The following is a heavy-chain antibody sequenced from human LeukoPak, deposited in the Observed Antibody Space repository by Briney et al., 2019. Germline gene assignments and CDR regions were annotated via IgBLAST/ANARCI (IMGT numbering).Heavy chain of an antibody. J-gene: IGHJ4*02. CDR1: GYSFSSGDY. CDR2: IYHSGST. Sequence: ETLTLTCTVSGYSFSSGDYWGWIRQPPGKGLEGICSIYHSGSTYYNPSLKSRVTISIDTSKNQFSLKLSSLTADDPAVYYFARGIHDFWSGYYPYYFDYGDRGTLVTVSS. V-gene: IGHV4-38-2*02. D-gene: IGHD3-3*01. CDR3: ARGIHDFWSGYYPYYFDY.